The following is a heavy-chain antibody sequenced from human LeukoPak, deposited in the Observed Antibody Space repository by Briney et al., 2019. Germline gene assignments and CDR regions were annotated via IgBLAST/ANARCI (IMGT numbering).Heavy chain of an antibody. D-gene: IGHD6-13*01. V-gene: IGHV4-4*07. CDR3: ARGRSSSWYGAFDI. Sequence: SETLSLTCTVSGGSISSYYWSWIRQPAGKGLEWIGRIYTSGSTNYNPSPKSRVTMSVDTSKNQFSLKLSSVTAADTAVYYCARGRSSSWYGAFDIWGQGTMVTVSS. J-gene: IGHJ3*02. CDR2: IYTSGST. CDR1: GGSISSYY.